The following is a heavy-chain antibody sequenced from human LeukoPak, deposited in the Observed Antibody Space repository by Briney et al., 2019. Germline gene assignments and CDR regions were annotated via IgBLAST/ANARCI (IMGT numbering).Heavy chain of an antibody. Sequence: GGSLRLSCVVSEFTFSGYSMNWVRQAPGKGLEWVSSISSSSSYIHYADSVKGRFTISRDNAKKSLYLQVNSLGAEDTAVYYCARGAAGGDDFFDYWGQGTLVTVSS. V-gene: IGHV3-21*01. CDR2: ISSSSSYI. J-gene: IGHJ4*02. D-gene: IGHD6-13*01. CDR3: ARGAAGGDDFFDY. CDR1: EFTFSGYS.